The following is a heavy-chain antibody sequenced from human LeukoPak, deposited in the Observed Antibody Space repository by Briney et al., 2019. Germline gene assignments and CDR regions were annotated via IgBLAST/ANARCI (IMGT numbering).Heavy chain of an antibody. CDR3: ARGGYCSGGSCYSPGNYYYYMDV. CDR1: GGSISSSSYY. V-gene: IGHV4-39*07. Sequence: SETLSLTCTVSGGSISSSSYYWGWIRQPPGKGLEWIGSIYYSGSTNYNPSLKSRVTISVDTSKNQFSLKLSSVTAADTAVYYCARGGYCSGGSCYSPGNYYYYMDVWGKGTTVTVSS. D-gene: IGHD2-15*01. J-gene: IGHJ6*03. CDR2: IYYSGST.